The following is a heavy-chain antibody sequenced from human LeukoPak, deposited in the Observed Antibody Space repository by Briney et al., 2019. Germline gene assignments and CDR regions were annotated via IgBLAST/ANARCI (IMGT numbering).Heavy chain of an antibody. CDR3: AKDSDYDSSGYYYVGFDY. V-gene: IGHV3-74*01. CDR2: INSDGSST. Sequence: PGWSLRLSCAASGFTFSSYWMHWVRQAPGKGLVWVSRINSDGSSTSYADSVKGRFTISRDNSKNTLYLQMNSLRAEDTAVYYCAKDSDYDSSGYYYVGFDYWGQGTLVTVSS. J-gene: IGHJ4*02. CDR1: GFTFSSYW. D-gene: IGHD3-22*01.